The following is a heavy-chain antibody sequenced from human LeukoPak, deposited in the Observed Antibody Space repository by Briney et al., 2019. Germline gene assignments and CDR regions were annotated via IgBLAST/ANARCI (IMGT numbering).Heavy chain of an antibody. CDR1: GYTFTSYA. V-gene: IGHV1-3*01. D-gene: IGHD6-6*01. Sequence: EASVKVSCKASGYTFTSYAMHWVRQAPGQRLEWMGWINAGNGNTKYSQKFQGRVTITRDTSASTAYMELSSLRSEDTAVYYCARADIAARRVLYWGQGTLVTVSS. CDR2: INAGNGNT. CDR3: ARADIAARRVLY. J-gene: IGHJ4*02.